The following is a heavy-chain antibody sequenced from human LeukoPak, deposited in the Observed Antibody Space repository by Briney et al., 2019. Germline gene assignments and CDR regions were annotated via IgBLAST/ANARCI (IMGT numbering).Heavy chain of an antibody. CDR2: ISSSGSTM. J-gene: IGHJ4*02. CDR1: GFIFSDYY. D-gene: IGHD5-12*01. Sequence: GGSLRLSCAAFGFIFSDYYMSWIRQAPGKGLEWVSYISSSGSTMYYTDSVKGRFTIARDNAKDSLYLQMNSLRAEDTAVYYCARDPGSGYEEHFDYWGQGTLVTVSS. CDR3: ARDPGSGYEEHFDY. V-gene: IGHV3-11*01.